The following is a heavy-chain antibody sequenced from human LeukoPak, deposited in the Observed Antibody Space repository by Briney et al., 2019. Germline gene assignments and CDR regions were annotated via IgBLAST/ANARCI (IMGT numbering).Heavy chain of an antibody. V-gene: IGHV3-7*01. CDR3: AKDGGLWVSAHWGDS. D-gene: IGHD7-27*01. CDR1: GFTFSSYW. J-gene: IGHJ4*02. Sequence: GGSLRLSCAASGFTFSSYWMSWVRQAPGKGLEWVANIKQDGSQKYYVDSVKGRFSISRDNAKNSLYLQMNSLRAEDTAVYYCAKDGGLWVSAHWGDSWGRGTLVTVSS. CDR2: IKQDGSQK.